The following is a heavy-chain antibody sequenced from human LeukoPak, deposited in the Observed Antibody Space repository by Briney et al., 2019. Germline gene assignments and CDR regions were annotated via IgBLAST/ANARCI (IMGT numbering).Heavy chain of an antibody. D-gene: IGHD6-13*01. J-gene: IGHJ4*02. V-gene: IGHV3-53*01. CDR1: GGSISSTNYY. CDR3: VRGSSWFWEYYFDY. Sequence: PSETLSLTCAVSGGSISSTNYYGVWIRQPPGKGLEWVSVIYKDGSTYYADSVKGRFTISRDNSKNTVYLQLNSLRDEDTAVYYCVRGSSWFWEYYFDYWGQGTLVTVSS. CDR2: IYKDGST.